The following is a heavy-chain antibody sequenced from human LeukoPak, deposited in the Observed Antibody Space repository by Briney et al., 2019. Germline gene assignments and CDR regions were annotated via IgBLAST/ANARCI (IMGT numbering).Heavy chain of an antibody. D-gene: IGHD5-18*01. CDR3: VPGYSFGPMGYYFDH. Sequence: QTGGSLRLSCAASGFTFSSYGMHWVRQAPGKGLEWVAMIFYDGSNSYYADSVKGRFIVSRDNSKNTLYLQMDSLRLEDTAVYYCVPGYSFGPMGYYFDHWGQGTLVTVSS. V-gene: IGHV3-30*03. CDR1: GFTFSSYG. J-gene: IGHJ4*02. CDR2: IFYDGSNS.